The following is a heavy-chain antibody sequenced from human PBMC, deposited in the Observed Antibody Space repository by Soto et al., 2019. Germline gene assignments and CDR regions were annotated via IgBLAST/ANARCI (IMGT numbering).Heavy chain of an antibody. Sequence: QVQLVESGGGVVQPGRSLRLSCAASGFTFSSYAMHWVRQAPGKGLEWVAVISYDGSNKYYADSVKGRFTISRDNSKNTLYLQMNSLRAEDTAVYYCARDSSPYNHLPDDAFDIWGPGTMVTVSS. CDR2: ISYDGSNK. V-gene: IGHV3-30-3*01. CDR1: GFTFSSYA. J-gene: IGHJ3*02. D-gene: IGHD1-1*01. CDR3: ARDSSPYNHLPDDAFDI.